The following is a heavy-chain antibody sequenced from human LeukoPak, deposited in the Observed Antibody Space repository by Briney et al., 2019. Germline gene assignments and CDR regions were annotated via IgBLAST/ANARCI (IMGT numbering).Heavy chain of an antibody. CDR1: GYTFTGYY. V-gene: IGHV1-2*02. CDR2: INPNSGGT. D-gene: IGHD6-13*01. J-gene: IGHJ4*02. Sequence: ASVKVSCKAYGYTFTGYYMHWVRQAPGQGLEWMGWINPNSGGTNYAQKFQGRVTMTRDTSISTAYMELSRLRSDDTAVYYCARVRRQQLVSYYFDYWGQGTLVTVSS. CDR3: ARVRRQQLVSYYFDY.